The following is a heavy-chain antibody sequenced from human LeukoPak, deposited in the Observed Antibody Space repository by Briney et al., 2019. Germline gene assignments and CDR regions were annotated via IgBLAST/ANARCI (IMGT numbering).Heavy chain of an antibody. V-gene: IGHV4-39*01. CDR2: IYYTGST. Sequence: ASETLSLTCTVSGGSISGSSYYWGWIRQPPGKGLEWIGSIYYTGSTYYNPSLKSRVTISVDTSKNQFSLKLSPVTAADTAVYYCARAKITIFGVVIIPPYFDYWGQGTLVTVSS. CDR1: GGSISGSSYY. J-gene: IGHJ4*02. D-gene: IGHD3-3*01. CDR3: ARAKITIFGVVIIPPYFDY.